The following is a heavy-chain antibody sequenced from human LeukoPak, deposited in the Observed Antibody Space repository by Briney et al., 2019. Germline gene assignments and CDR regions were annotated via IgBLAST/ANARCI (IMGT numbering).Heavy chain of an antibody. J-gene: IGHJ4*02. CDR3: ARCQYNSSPDF. CDR1: GFTFIXXX. CDR2: IXXTSDYT. V-gene: IGHV3-11*03. D-gene: IGHD6-13*01. Sequence: GGSLRLSCXASGFTFIXXXXXXXXQAPXXXXXXVSYIXXTSDYTSXXXSVKGXFTIXRXXAKNSLFLQMNSLRVEDTAVYYCARCQYNSSPDFWGQGTLVTVSS.